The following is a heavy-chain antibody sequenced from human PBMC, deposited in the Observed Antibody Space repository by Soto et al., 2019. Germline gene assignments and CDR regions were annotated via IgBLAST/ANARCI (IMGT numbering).Heavy chain of an antibody. CDR1: EASISSSNW. D-gene: IGHD2-2*01. CDR3: ARRQAGMPYFDY. CDR2: IYHSGST. V-gene: IGHV4-4*02. J-gene: IGHJ4*02. Sequence: SETLALTCAVSEASISSSNWVSCVRQPPGKGLEWIGEIYHSGSTNYNPSLKSRVTILVDKSKTQLSLKLSSVTAADTAVYYCARRQAGMPYFDYWGQGTMVTVSS.